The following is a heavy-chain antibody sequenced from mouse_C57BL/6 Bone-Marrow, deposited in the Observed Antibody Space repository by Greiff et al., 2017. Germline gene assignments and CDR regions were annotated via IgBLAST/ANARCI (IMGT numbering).Heavy chain of an antibody. D-gene: IGHD1-1*01. CDR3: AREGITTVRGYFDV. V-gene: IGHV1-50*01. CDR2: IDPSDSYT. Sequence: QVQLQQPGAELVKPGASVKLSCKASGYTFTSYWMQWVKQRPGQGLEWIGEIDPSDSYTNYNQKFKGKATLTVDTSSSTAYMQLSSLTSEDSAVYYCAREGITTVRGYFDVWGTGTTVTVSS. J-gene: IGHJ1*03. CDR1: GYTFTSYW.